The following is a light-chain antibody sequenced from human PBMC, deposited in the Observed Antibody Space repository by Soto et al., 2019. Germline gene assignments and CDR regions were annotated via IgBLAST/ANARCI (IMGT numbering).Light chain of an antibody. CDR3: SSYTTSNTRQIV. V-gene: IGLV2-14*01. Sequence: QSVLTQPASVSGSPGQSITISCTGTSSDVGGYNYVSWYQQHPGKAPKIMIYDVRNRPSGVSNRFSGSKSGNTAYLTISGLQAEDEADYYCSSYTTSNTRQIVFGTGTKVTVL. CDR2: DVR. J-gene: IGLJ1*01. CDR1: SSDVGGYNY.